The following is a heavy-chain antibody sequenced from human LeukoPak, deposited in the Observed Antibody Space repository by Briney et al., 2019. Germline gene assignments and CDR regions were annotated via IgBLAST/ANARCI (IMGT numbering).Heavy chain of an antibody. V-gene: IGHV3-7*01. CDR3: ARYYDILTGYARHFDL. CDR1: GFTLSNHW. Sequence: PGGSLRLSCAASGFTLSNHWMIWVRQAPGKGLECVANIKQDGIEKYYLDSVKGRFTISRDNAKNSVYLQMNSLRAEDTAVYYCARYYDILTGYARHFDLWGRGTLVTVSS. CDR2: IKQDGIEK. J-gene: IGHJ2*01. D-gene: IGHD3-9*01.